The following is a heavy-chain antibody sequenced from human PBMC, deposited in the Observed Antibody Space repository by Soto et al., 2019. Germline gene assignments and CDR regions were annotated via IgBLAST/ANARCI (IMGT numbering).Heavy chain of an antibody. J-gene: IGHJ4*02. V-gene: IGHV3-48*02. D-gene: IGHD3-10*01. CDR3: AREHPYYYGSGSYLDY. CDR2: ISSSSSTI. Sequence: EVQLVASGGGLVQPGGSLRLSCAASGFTFSSYSMNWVRQAPGKGLEWVSYISSSSSTIYYADSVKGRFTISRDNAKNSLYLQMNSLRDEDTAVYYCAREHPYYYGSGSYLDYWGQGTLVTVSS. CDR1: GFTFSSYS.